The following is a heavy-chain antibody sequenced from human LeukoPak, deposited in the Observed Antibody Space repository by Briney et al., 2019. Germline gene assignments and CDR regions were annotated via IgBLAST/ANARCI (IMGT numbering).Heavy chain of an antibody. CDR3: ARQSYFGRASMDV. CDR2: IYYSGST. Sequence: SETLSLTCTVSGGSISSSSYYWGLIRQPPGKGLEWIGSIYYSGSTYYNPSLKTRVTISVDTSKNQFSLTLSSVTAADMAVYYCARQSYFGRASMDVWGQGTTVTVSS. V-gene: IGHV4-39*01. CDR1: GGSISSSSYY. D-gene: IGHD3-10*01. J-gene: IGHJ6*02.